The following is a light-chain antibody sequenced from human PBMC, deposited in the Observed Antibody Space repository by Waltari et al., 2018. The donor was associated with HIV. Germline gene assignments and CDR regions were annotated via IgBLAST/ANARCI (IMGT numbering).Light chain of an antibody. CDR2: DVS. CDR3: SSYTSSRTVV. V-gene: IGLV2-14*03. Sequence: QSALTQPASVSGSPGQSITLSCTGASSDVGRYNYVSWYQHHPGKSPKLISYDVSNRPSGVSNRFSGSKSGTTASLTISGLQAEDEADYYCSSYTSSRTVVFGGGTKLTVL. CDR1: SSDVGRYNY. J-gene: IGLJ2*01.